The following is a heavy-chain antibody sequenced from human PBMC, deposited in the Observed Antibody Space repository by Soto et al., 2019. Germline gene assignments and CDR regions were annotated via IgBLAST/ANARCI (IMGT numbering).Heavy chain of an antibody. Sequence: GASVKVSCKASGYTFTSYYMHWVRQAPGQGLEWMGIINPSGGSTSYAQKFQGRVTMTRDTSTSTAYMELSSLRSEDTAVYYCARETYYYDSSGPLPDYYGMDVWGQGTTVTVSS. CDR2: INPSGGST. CDR1: GYTFTSYY. V-gene: IGHV1-46*01. J-gene: IGHJ6*02. D-gene: IGHD3-22*01. CDR3: ARETYYYDSSGPLPDYYGMDV.